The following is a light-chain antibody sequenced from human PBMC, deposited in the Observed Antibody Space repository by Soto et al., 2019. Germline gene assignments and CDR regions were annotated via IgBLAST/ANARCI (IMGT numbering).Light chain of an antibody. J-gene: IGKJ1*01. CDR2: KAS. Sequence: DIQMTQSPSTLSASVGDRVTITCRASQSISSWLAWYQQKPGKAPKLLIYKASSLESGVPSRFSGSGSGTELTLTISSLQPDDFATYYCQQYNSWWTFGQGTKVEIK. CDR1: QSISSW. CDR3: QQYNSWWT. V-gene: IGKV1-5*03.